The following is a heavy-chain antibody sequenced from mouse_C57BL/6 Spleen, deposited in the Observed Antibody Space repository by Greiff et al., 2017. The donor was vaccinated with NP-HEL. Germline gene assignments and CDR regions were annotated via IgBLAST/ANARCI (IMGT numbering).Heavy chain of an antibody. CDR2: INYDGSST. J-gene: IGHJ3*01. CDR3: ARDPYGPFAY. CDR1: GFTFSDYY. Sequence: EVQVVESEGGLVQPGSSMKLSCTASGFTFSDYYMAWVRQVPEKGLEWVANINYDGSSTYYLDSLKSRFIISRDNAKNILYLQMSSLKSEDTATYYCARDPYGPFAYWGQGTLVTVSA. D-gene: IGHD1-1*01. V-gene: IGHV5-16*01.